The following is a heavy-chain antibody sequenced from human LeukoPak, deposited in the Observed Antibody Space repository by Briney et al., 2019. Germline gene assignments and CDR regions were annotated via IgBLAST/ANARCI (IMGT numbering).Heavy chain of an antibody. CDR3: ARERDIVVVPADWFDP. Sequence: ASVKVSCKASGYTFTSYYIHWVRQAPGQGLEWMGIINPSGGSTSYAQKFQGRVTMTRDTSTSTVYMELSSLRSEDTAVYYCARERDIVVVPADWFDPWGQGTLVTVSS. V-gene: IGHV1-46*03. CDR1: GYTFTSYY. CDR2: INPSGGST. J-gene: IGHJ5*02. D-gene: IGHD2-2*01.